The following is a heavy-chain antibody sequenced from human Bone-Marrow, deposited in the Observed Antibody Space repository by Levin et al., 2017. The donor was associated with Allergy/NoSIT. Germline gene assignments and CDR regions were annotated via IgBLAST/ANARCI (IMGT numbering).Heavy chain of an antibody. CDR1: AGSLSGSY. CDR2: VYHSGGS. Sequence: SQTLSLTCRIYAGSLSGSYWAWIRQTPGRGLEWIGEVYHSGGSIYNPSLRSRVTISVDASTKQVSLNLRSVTAADTAIYYCARTSHPTDKLHVMDVWGHGTTVTVSS. CDR3: ARTSHPTDKLHVMDV. V-gene: IGHV4-34*01. D-gene: IGHD2-15*01. J-gene: IGHJ6*02.